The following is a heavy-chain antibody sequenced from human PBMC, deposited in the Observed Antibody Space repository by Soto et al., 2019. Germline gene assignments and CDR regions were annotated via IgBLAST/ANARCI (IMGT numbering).Heavy chain of an antibody. V-gene: IGHV3-11*01. D-gene: IGHD3-3*01. CDR2: SSNRDRST. CDR3: ARAWKIEKFGVISMSKGLDV. CDR1: GFIFSDYY. J-gene: IGHJ6*02. Sequence: QVQLVESGGGLVKPGGSLRLSCAASGFIFSDYYMTWIRQAPGKGLEWLSCSSNRDRSTYYADSVKDRFVVSKDNAKNLVYLQMKSLRAEDTAVYFCARAWKIEKFGVISMSKGLDVWGQGTTVTVSS.